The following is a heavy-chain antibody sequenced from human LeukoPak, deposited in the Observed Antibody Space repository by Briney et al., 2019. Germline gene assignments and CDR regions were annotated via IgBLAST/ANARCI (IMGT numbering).Heavy chain of an antibody. J-gene: IGHJ4*02. Sequence: GGSLRLSCAASGLTFDDYAMHWVRQAPGKGLEWVSLISGDGGSTYYADSVKGRFTISRDNSKNSLYLQMNSLRTEDTALYYCAKDFKYSSSSGSCFDYWGQGTLVTVSS. V-gene: IGHV3-43*02. CDR2: ISGDGGST. D-gene: IGHD6-6*01. CDR3: AKDFKYSSSSGSCFDY. CDR1: GLTFDDYA.